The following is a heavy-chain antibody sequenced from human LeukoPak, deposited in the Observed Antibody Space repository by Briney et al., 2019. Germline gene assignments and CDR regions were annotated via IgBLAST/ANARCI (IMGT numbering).Heavy chain of an antibody. J-gene: IGHJ4*03. CDR3: VRTMTREWGGWYDNDY. CDR2: ISSRGYT. V-gene: IGHV4-4*07. CDR1: GSSVSNHW. Sequence: PSETLSLTCTVSGSSVSNHWWIWIRQPAGKGLEWIGRISSRGYTNYNPSLKSRVAMSVDTSKNQFSLKLTSVTAADTAVYYCVRTMTREWGGWYDNDYWGRGTLVTVSS. D-gene: IGHD6-19*01.